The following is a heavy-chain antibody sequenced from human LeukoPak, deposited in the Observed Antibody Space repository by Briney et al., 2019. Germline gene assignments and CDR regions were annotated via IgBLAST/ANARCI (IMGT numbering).Heavy chain of an antibody. CDR2: ISYDGSNK. Sequence: SGRSLRLSCAASGFTFSSYGMHWVRQAPGKGLEWVAVISYDGSNKYYADSVKGRFTISRDNSKNALYLRMNSLRAEDTAVYYCARARVDIAMFTWLNWYFDLWGRGTLVTVSS. D-gene: IGHD5-18*01. V-gene: IGHV3-30*03. J-gene: IGHJ2*01. CDR1: GFTFSSYG. CDR3: ARARVDIAMFTWLNWYFDL.